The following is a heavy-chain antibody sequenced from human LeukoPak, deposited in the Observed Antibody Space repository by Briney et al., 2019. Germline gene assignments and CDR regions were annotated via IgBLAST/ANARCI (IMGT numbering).Heavy chain of an antibody. CDR1: GFTFSSYS. Sequence: RGSLRLSCAASGFTFSSYSMNWVRQAPGKGLEWVSSISSSSSYIYYADSVKGRFTISRDNAKNSLYLQMNSLRAEDTAVYYCARDYYDSSGYYSHYYYYYYYMDVWGKGTTVTISS. J-gene: IGHJ6*03. CDR2: ISSSSSYI. D-gene: IGHD3-22*01. V-gene: IGHV3-21*01. CDR3: ARDYYDSSGYYSHYYYYYYYMDV.